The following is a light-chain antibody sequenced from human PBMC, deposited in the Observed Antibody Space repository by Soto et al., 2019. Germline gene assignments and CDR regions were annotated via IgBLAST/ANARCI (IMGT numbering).Light chain of an antibody. Sequence: DIVMTQSPDSLAVSLGERATINCKSSQSVLYNSNNKSFLAWYQQKLGQPPKLLIYWASTRESGVPDRFSGSGSGTDFTLTISSLQAEDVALYYCQQYYGSPVTFGGGTKVDI. J-gene: IGKJ4*01. V-gene: IGKV4-1*01. CDR3: QQYYGSPVT. CDR2: WAS. CDR1: QSVLYNSNNKSF.